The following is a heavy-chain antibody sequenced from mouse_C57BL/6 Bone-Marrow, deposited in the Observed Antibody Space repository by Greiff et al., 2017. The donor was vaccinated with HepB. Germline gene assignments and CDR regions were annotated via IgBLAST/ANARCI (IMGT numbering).Heavy chain of an antibody. D-gene: IGHD1-1*01. J-gene: IGHJ2*01. CDR1: GYTFTSYG. CDR3: ARGREFITTGNFDY. Sequence: QVQLQQSGAELARPGASVKLSCKASGYTFTSYGISWVKQRTGQGLEWIGEIYPRSGNTYYNEKFKGKATLTADKASSTAYMELRSLTSEDAAVYFCARGREFITTGNFDYWGQGTTLTVSS. V-gene: IGHV1-81*01. CDR2: IYPRSGNT.